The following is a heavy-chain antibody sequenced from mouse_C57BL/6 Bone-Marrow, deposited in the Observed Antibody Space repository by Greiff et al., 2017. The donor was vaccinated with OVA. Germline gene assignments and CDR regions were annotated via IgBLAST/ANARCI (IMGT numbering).Heavy chain of an antibody. Sequence: VQLQQSGAELARPGASVKMSCKASGYTFTSYTIHWVNQRPGQGLEWIGYIDPTNDYTNYNQKFKGKATLTADKSSSTAYMQLSSLTSEDPAVYYWASTYYCDYWGKGTTPTVPS. CDR1: GYTFTSYT. V-gene: IGHV1-4*01. J-gene: IGHJ2*01. CDR2: IDPTNDYT. CDR3: ASTYYCDY.